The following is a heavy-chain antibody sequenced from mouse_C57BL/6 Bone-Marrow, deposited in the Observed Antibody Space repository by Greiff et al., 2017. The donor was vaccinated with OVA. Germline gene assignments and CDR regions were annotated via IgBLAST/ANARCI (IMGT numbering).Heavy chain of an antibody. V-gene: IGHV1-72*01. D-gene: IGHD2-1*01. Sequence: QVQLQQSGAELVRPGASVTLSCKASGYTFTSYWMHWVKQRPGRGLEWIGRIDPNSGGTKYNEKFKSKATLTVDKPSSTAYMQLSSLTSEDSAVYYCAREWNLLSTYYYAMDYWGQGTSVTVSS. CDR1: GYTFTSYW. CDR2: IDPNSGGT. J-gene: IGHJ4*01. CDR3: AREWNLLSTYYYAMDY.